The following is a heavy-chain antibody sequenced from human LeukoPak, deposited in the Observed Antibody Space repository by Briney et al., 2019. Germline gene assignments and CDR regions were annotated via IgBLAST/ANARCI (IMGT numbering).Heavy chain of an antibody. V-gene: IGHV1-2*06. Sequence: ASVKVSCKASGYTFTGYYMHWVRQAPGQGLEWMGRINPNSGGTNYAQKFQGRVTMTTDTSISTAYMELSRLRSDDTAVYYCARDLLGYDYVWGSYRYNFDYWGQGTLVTVSS. CDR3: ARDLLGYDYVWGSYRYNFDY. J-gene: IGHJ4*02. D-gene: IGHD3-16*02. CDR2: INPNSGGT. CDR1: GYTFTGYY.